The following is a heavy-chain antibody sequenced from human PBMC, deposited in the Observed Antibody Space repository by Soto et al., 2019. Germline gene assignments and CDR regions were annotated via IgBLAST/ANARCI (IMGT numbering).Heavy chain of an antibody. CDR3: AKDRHWGIFEY. Sequence: GGSLRLSCAASGFTCSSYGMHWVRQAPGKGLEWVAVISYDGSNKYYADSVKGRFTISRDNSKNTLYLQMNSLRAEDTAVYYCAKDRHWGIFEYWGQGTLVTVSS. CDR1: GFTCSSYG. CDR2: ISYDGSNK. D-gene: IGHD3-16*01. V-gene: IGHV3-30*18. J-gene: IGHJ4*02.